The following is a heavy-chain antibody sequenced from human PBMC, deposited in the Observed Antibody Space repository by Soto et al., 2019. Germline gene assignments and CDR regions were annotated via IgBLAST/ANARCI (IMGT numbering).Heavy chain of an antibody. V-gene: IGHV5-51*01. CDR2: IYPGDSDT. J-gene: IGHJ4*02. Sequence: GKPLKISCKGSGYSFTSYWIGWVRQMPGKGLECMGIIYPGDSDTRYSPSFQGQVTISADKSIGTAYLRWSSLKASDTAMYYCSRPSGCDIWTGLDYWAQGTFVTVSS. CDR3: SRPSGCDIWTGLDY. CDR1: GYSFTSYW. D-gene: IGHD3-9*01.